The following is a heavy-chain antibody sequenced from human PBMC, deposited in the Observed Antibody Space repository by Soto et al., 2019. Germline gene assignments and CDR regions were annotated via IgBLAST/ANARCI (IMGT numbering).Heavy chain of an antibody. J-gene: IGHJ4*02. CDR2: ISNSGSTI. CDR3: ARGRGYCGGTNCYLDY. V-gene: IGHV3-48*02. Sequence: EVQLVESGGGLVQTGGSLRLSCAASGFSFSSHSMKWVRQAPGKGLEWVSYISNSGSTIYYADSVKGRFTISRDNAKNSLYLQRNSLRDDDTAVYYCARGRGYCGGTNCYLDYWGQGALVTVSS. CDR1: GFSFSSHS. D-gene: IGHD2-21*01.